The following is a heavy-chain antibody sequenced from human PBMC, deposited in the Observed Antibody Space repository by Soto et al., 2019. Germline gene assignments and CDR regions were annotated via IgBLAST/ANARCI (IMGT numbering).Heavy chain of an antibody. D-gene: IGHD3-22*01. J-gene: IGHJ3*02. CDR2: IWYDGSNK. Sequence: HPGGSLRLSCAASGFTFSSYGMHWVRQAPGKGLEWVAVIWYDGSNKYYADSVKGRFTISRDNSKNTLYLQMNSLRAEDTAVYYCARGGPVHYGSSGYYGHDAFDIWGQGPMVTVS. CDR1: GFTFSSYG. V-gene: IGHV3-33*01. CDR3: ARGGPVHYGSSGYYGHDAFDI.